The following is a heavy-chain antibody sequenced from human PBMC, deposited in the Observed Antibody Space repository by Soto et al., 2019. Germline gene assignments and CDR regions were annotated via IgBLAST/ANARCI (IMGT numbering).Heavy chain of an antibody. V-gene: IGHV1-18*01. J-gene: IGHJ4*02. CDR1: GYTFTSYD. D-gene: IGHD3-10*01. CDR2: ISAYNGDT. CDR3: ECDRTMGRGATPGY. Sequence: QVQLVQSGAEVKKPGASVKVSCKASGYTFTSYDISWVRQAPGQGLEWMGWISAYNGDTNYAQKLQGRVTMTTDTTTSTAYMEQRSLRSDDTAVYDCECDRTMGRGATPGYWGQGTLVTVSS.